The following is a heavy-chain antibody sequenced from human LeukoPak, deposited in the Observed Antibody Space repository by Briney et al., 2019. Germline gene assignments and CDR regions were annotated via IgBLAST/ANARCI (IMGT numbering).Heavy chain of an antibody. CDR2: ISTTGGDT. V-gene: IGHV3-23*01. CDR3: ARLIRGPRLHYLDS. J-gene: IGHJ4*02. CDR1: GFPFSYYD. Sequence: PGGSLRLSCGASGFPFSYYDMAWVRQAPGKGLEWVSDISTTGGDTYYADSVKGRFTISRDNSKHTLSLQMDSLGADDTAIYYCARLIRGPRLHYLDSWGQGTLVTVSP. D-gene: IGHD4-11*01.